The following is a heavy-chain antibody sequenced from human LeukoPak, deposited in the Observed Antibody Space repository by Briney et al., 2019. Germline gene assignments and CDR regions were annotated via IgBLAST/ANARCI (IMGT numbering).Heavy chain of an antibody. J-gene: IGHJ5*02. D-gene: IGHD3-10*01. V-gene: IGHV4-59*12. CDR1: GGSISSYY. CDR2: TYYSGST. CDR3: ARDGGGVRGVPDWFDP. Sequence: SETLSLTCTVSGGSISSYYWSWIRQPPGKGLEWIGYTYYSGSTNYNPSLKSRVTISVDTSKNQFSLKLSSVTAADTAVYYCARDGGGVRGVPDWFDPWGQGTLVTVSS.